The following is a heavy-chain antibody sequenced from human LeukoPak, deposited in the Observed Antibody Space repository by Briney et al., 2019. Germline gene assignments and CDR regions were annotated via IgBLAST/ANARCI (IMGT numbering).Heavy chain of an antibody. D-gene: IGHD2-15*01. J-gene: IGHJ4*02. CDR2: IRYDGSNK. CDR1: GFTFSSYG. CDR3: ADYCSGGSCSTRTDY. V-gene: IGHV3-30*02. Sequence: GGSLRLSCAASGFTFSSYGMHWVRQAPGKGLEWVAFIRYDGSNKYYADSVKGRFTISRDNSKNTLYLQMNSLRAEDTAVYYCADYCSGGSCSTRTDYWGQGTLVTVSS.